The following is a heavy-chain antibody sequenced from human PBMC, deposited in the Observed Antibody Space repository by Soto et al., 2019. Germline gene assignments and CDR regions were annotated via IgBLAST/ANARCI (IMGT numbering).Heavy chain of an antibody. CDR2: IIPMFGKA. V-gene: IGHV1-69*13. CDR1: GYAFTSYA. D-gene: IGHD2-15*01. J-gene: IGHJ4*02. CDR3: ARPTFNDCSGGSCYLFY. Sequence: SVKVSCKASGYAFTSYAISWVRQAPGQGLEWMGGIIPMFGKANYAQKFQDRVTITADESTSTAYMELGSLRSEDTAVYYCARPTFNDCSGGSCYLFYWGQGTLVTVSS.